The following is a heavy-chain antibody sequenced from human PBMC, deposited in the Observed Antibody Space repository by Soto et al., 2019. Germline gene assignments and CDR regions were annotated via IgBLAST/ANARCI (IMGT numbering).Heavy chain of an antibody. D-gene: IGHD2-15*01. J-gene: IGHJ5*02. CDR3: ARLLPFSRPAVDRVAATYWFDP. V-gene: IGHV4-39*01. CDR2: IYYSGST. Sequence: SETLSLTCTVSGGSISSSSYYWGWIRQPPGKGLEWIGSIYYSGSTYYNPSLKSRVTISVDTSKNQFSLKLSSVTAADTAVYYCARLLPFSRPAVDRVAATYWFDPWGQGTLVTVSS. CDR1: GGSISSSSYY.